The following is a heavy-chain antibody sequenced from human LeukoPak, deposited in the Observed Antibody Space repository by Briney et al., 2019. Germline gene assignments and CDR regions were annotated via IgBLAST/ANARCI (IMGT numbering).Heavy chain of an antibody. Sequence: GGSLRLSCVASGFTFSSYSFNWVRQAPGKGLEWVAYISTSTSFIYHVDSVKGRFTISRDNAKNSVYLQMNSLRVEDTAVYYCARGLYSSSGDGAFDIWGQGTMVTVSS. D-gene: IGHD6-6*01. V-gene: IGHV3-21*01. CDR1: GFTFSSYS. CDR3: ARGLYSSSGDGAFDI. J-gene: IGHJ3*02. CDR2: ISTSTSFI.